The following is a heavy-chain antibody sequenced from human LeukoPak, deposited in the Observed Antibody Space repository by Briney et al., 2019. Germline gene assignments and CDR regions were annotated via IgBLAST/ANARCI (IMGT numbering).Heavy chain of an antibody. CDR2: ISYSGST. CDR3: ARQAGTWDISMGGAFDI. CDR1: GGSISVSNYY. D-gene: IGHD5-12*01. Sequence: SETLSLTYTVSGGSISVSNYYWSWIRQPPGKGLEWIGSISYSGSTYYNPSLKSRVTISVDTSKNYFSLKLSSLTAADTAVYFCARQAGTWDISMGGAFDIWGQGTMVTVSS. J-gene: IGHJ3*02. V-gene: IGHV4-39*01.